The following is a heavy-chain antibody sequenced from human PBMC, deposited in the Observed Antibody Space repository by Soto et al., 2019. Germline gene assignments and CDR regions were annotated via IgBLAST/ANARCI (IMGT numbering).Heavy chain of an antibody. CDR3: ARDDVLCDGGRCYGVPLDV. CDR2: IQSGGPT. D-gene: IGHD2-15*01. J-gene: IGHJ6*04. V-gene: IGHV3-66*01. CDR1: GFTVSSKY. Sequence: EVQLVESGGGLVQPGGSLRLSCAASGFTVSSKYMSWVRQAPGKGLEWVSLIQSGGPTYYADSVKGRFTISRDTSENTVHLQMDSLRAEDTAVYYCARDDVLCDGGRCYGVPLDVWGTGTPVTVSS.